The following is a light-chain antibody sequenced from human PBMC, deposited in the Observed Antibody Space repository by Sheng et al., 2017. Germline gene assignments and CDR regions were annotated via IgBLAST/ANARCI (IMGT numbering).Light chain of an antibody. CDR3: QQYDKWPLN. CDR2: GAS. Sequence: EIVLTQSPGTLSLSPGERATLSCRASQSLSVNYLAWYQQKPGQPPRLLMYGASARATGIPARFIASGSGTEFTLTISSLQSEDFAVYYCQQYDKWPLNFGGGTKVEIK. CDR1: QSLSVNY. J-gene: IGKJ4*01. V-gene: IGKV3-15*01.